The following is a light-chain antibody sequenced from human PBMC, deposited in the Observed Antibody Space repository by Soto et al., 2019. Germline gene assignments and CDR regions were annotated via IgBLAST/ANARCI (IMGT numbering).Light chain of an antibody. V-gene: IGLV1-40*01. CDR2: GNS. CDR3: QSYDISLSVV. CDR1: SSNIGAGYG. Sequence: QSVLTQPPSVSGAPGQRVTISCTGSSSNIGAGYGVHWYQQLPGTAPKLLIYGNSNRPSRVPDRFSGSKSGTSASLAITGLQAEDEADYYCQSYDISLSVVFGGGTKLTVL. J-gene: IGLJ2*01.